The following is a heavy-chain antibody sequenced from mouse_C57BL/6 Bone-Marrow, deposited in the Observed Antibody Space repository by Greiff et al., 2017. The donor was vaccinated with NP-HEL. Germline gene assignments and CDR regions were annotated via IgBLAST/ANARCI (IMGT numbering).Heavy chain of an antibody. V-gene: IGHV1-15*01. J-gene: IGHJ3*01. CDR3: TRRGYSNTVAWFAY. CDR2: IDPETGGT. CDR1: GYTFTDYE. Sequence: QVQLKESGAELVRPGASVTLSCKASGYTFTDYEMHWVKQTPVHGLEWIGAIDPETGGTAYNQKFKGKAILTADKSSSTAYMELRSLTSEDSAVYYCTRRGYSNTVAWFAYWGQGTLVTVSA.